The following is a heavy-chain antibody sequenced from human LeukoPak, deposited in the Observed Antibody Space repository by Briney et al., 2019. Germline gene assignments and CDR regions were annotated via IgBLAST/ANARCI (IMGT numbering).Heavy chain of an antibody. CDR1: GGSISSSSYY. CDR3: ARVYYYYYYMDV. J-gene: IGHJ6*03. V-gene: IGHV4-39*07. Sequence: SETQSLTCTVSGGSISSSSYYWGWIRQPPGKGLEWIGNIYYSGSTYYNPSLKSRVTISVDTSKNQFSLKLSSVTAADTAVYYCARVYYYYYYMDVWGKGTTVTVSS. CDR2: IYYSGST.